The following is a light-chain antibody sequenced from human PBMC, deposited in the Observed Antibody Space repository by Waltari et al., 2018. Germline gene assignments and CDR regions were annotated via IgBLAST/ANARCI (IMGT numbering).Light chain of an antibody. CDR1: QSVSSY. Sequence: EIVLTQSPATLSLSPRERATTYCRASQSVSSYLAWYQQKPGQAPRLLIYDASNRATGIPARFSGSGSGTDFTLTISSLEPEDFAVYYCQQRSNWPPTWTFGQGTKVEIK. J-gene: IGKJ1*01. CDR2: DAS. CDR3: QQRSNWPPTWT. V-gene: IGKV3-11*01.